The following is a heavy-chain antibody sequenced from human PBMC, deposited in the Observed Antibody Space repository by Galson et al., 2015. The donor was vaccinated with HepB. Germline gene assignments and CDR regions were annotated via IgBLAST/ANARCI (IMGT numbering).Heavy chain of an antibody. Sequence: LRLSCAASGFTFSSYSMNWVRQAPGKGLEWVSSISSSSNYIYYADSLKGRFTISRDNAKNSLYLQMNSLRAEDTAVYYCARRDSSSWYVVDDYWGQGTLVTVSS. D-gene: IGHD6-13*01. CDR2: ISSSSNYI. CDR1: GFTFSSYS. V-gene: IGHV3-21*01. J-gene: IGHJ4*02. CDR3: ARRDSSSWYVVDDY.